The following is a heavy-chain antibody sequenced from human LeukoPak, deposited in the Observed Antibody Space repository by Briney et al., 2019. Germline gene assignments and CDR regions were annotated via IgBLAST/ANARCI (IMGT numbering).Heavy chain of an antibody. CDR3: AKDSVGYSSSWYFDS. CDR1: GFTFSSFA. Sequence: GGSLRLSCVVSGFTFSSFAMTWVRQAPGKGLEWVSAISGSGNRTYYADSVKGRFTLSRDNSKNTLSLQMNSLRAEDTAIYYCAKDSVGYSSSWYFDSWGQGTLVTVSS. J-gene: IGHJ4*02. CDR2: ISGSGNRT. V-gene: IGHV3-23*01. D-gene: IGHD6-13*01.